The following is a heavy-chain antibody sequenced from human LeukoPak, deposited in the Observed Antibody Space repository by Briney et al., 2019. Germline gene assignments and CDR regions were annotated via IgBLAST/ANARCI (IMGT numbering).Heavy chain of an antibody. J-gene: IGHJ6*02. CDR2: VNRDGSET. Sequence: GSLRLSCGASGFTLSNHWITWVRQVSGRGPEWVANVNRDGSETYYLDSVKGRFTISKDNAKNSLYLQTNSLRAEDTALYHCARNNGMDVWGQGTTVIVSS. V-gene: IGHV3-7*03. CDR3: ARNNGMDV. CDR1: GFTLSNHW.